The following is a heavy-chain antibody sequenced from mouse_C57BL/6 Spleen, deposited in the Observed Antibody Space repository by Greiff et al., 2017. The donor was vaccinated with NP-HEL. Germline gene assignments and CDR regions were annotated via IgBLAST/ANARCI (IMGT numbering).Heavy chain of an antibody. J-gene: IGHJ4*01. CDR3: ARGGITTGYYAMDY. D-gene: IGHD1-2*01. Sequence: EVKLMESGGGLVKPGGSLKLSCAASGFTFSDYGMHWVRQAPEKGLEWVAYLSSGSSTIYYADTVKGRFTISRDNAKNTLFLQMTSLRSEDTAMYYCARGGITTGYYAMDYWGQGTSVTVSS. CDR2: LSSGSSTI. CDR1: GFTFSDYG. V-gene: IGHV5-17*01.